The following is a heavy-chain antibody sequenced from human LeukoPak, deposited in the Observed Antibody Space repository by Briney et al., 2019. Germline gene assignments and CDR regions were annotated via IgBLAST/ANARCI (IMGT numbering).Heavy chain of an antibody. Sequence: SETLSLTCTVSGGSISSYYWSWIRQPAGKGLEWIGRIYTSGSTNYNPSLKSRATISVDKSKNQFSLKLSSVTGADTAVYYCARDMHYYDSSGYFFDYWGQGPLVTVSS. D-gene: IGHD3-22*01. CDR1: GGSISSYY. CDR3: ARDMHYYDSSGYFFDY. V-gene: IGHV4-4*07. CDR2: IYTSGST. J-gene: IGHJ4*02.